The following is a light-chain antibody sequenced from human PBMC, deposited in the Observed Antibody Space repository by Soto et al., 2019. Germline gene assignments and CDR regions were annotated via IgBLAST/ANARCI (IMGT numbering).Light chain of an antibody. Sequence: DIQMTQFPGSLSASVGDRVTITCRASQSITKNLNWYQYKQGKAPELLIYQASDSQVGVPSRFSGSGSGTDFTLIISGLQPEDFATYFCQQSYSSPYTFGQGTKLEI. V-gene: IGKV1-39*01. CDR3: QQSYSSPYT. J-gene: IGKJ2*01. CDR2: QAS. CDR1: QSITKN.